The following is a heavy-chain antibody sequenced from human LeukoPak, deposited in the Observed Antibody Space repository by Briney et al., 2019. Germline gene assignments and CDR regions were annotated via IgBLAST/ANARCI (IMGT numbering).Heavy chain of an antibody. CDR2: ISSSGGTT. V-gene: IGHV3-23*01. J-gene: IGHJ4*02. CDR1: GFTSSSYA. Sequence: PGGSLRLSCVASGFTSSSYAMGWVRQAAGKGLEWVSDISSSGGTTYYADSVKGRVTISRDNSKKTLYLQMNSLRPEDTAVYYCAKFSSSGWSRSTNKWGQGTLVTVSS. CDR3: AKFSSSGWSRSTNK. D-gene: IGHD6-19*01.